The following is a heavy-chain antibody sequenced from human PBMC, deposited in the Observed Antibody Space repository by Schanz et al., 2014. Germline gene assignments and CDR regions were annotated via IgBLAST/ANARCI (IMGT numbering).Heavy chain of an antibody. V-gene: IGHV1-69*04. CDR1: GGTFTSYA. Sequence: QVQLVQSGAEVRKPGSSVRVSCKASGGTFTSYAFSWVRQAPGQGLEWMGRIIPIVDIKNYSQKFLGRVTSTANKSTSTVYMELSSLRSEDTAIYYCARGNAIAAMISLGWLDPWGQGTLVTVSS. J-gene: IGHJ5*02. CDR3: ARGNAIAAMISLGWLDP. D-gene: IGHD2-21*01. CDR2: IIPIVDIK.